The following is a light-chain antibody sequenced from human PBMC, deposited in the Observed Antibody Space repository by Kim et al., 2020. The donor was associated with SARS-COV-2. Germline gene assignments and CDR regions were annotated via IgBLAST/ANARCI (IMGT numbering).Light chain of an antibody. J-gene: IGKJ2*01. CDR2: GAS. V-gene: IGKV3-15*01. CDR3: QQYNNWPPYT. CDR1: QSVSGN. Sequence: ETVMTQSPATLSVSPGEGATLSCRASQSVSGNLAWYQQKPGQAPRLLIYGASTRATGIPARFSGSGSGTEFTLTISSLHSEDFGVYYCQQYNNWPPYTVGQGTKLEI.